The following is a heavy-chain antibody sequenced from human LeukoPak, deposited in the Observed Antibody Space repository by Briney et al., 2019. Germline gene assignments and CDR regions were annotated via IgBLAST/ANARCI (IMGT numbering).Heavy chain of an antibody. CDR3: ARDLSSITIFGGIGYFDY. CDR2: VKSDGSST. Sequence: PGGSLRLSCAASGFTFSSYAMHWVRQAPGKGLVWVSRVKSDGSSTSYADSVKGRFTISRDNARNTLYLQMNSLRAEDTAVYYCARDLSSITIFGGIGYFDYWGQGTLVTVSS. V-gene: IGHV3-74*01. CDR1: GFTFSSYA. J-gene: IGHJ4*02. D-gene: IGHD3-3*01.